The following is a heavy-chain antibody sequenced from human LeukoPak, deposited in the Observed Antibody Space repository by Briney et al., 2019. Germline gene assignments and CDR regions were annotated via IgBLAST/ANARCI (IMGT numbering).Heavy chain of an antibody. CDR2: INHSGST. Sequence: SETLSLTCAVYGGSFSGYYWSWIRQPPGKGLEWIGEINHSGSTNYNPSLKSRVTISVDTSKNQFSLKLSSVTAADTAVYYCARLGGNSGADYWGQGTLVTVSS. D-gene: IGHD4-23*01. V-gene: IGHV4-34*01. J-gene: IGHJ4*02. CDR1: GGSFSGYY. CDR3: ARLGGNSGADY.